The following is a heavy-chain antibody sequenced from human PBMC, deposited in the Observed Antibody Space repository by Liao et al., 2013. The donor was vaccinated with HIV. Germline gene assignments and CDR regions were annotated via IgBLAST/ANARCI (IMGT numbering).Heavy chain of an antibody. CDR2: IYYGGTT. J-gene: IGHJ4*02. V-gene: IGHV4-39*07. CDR3: ASAAPGVLFDY. CDR1: GDSFSSSGYY. Sequence: QVQLQGSGPGLVKPSETLSLTCTVSGDSFSSSGYYWGWIRQPPGKGLEWIGNIYYGGTTYYNPSLKSRLTISIDTSKNQFSLRLISVTAADTAVYFCASAAPGVLFDYWGQGTLVTVSS. D-gene: IGHD3-10*01.